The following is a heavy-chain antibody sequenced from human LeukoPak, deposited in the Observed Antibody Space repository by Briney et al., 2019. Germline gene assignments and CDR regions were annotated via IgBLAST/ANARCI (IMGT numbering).Heavy chain of an antibody. V-gene: IGHV3-7*01. J-gene: IGHJ4*02. CDR3: ARGGFGYVYFDY. CDR2: IKGDGSEK. CDR1: GFTFSAYW. Sequence: PGGSLRLSCAASGFTFSAYWMSWVRQAPGKGLEWVAHIKGDGSEKYSVDSVEGRFTISRDNAKSSLYLQMNSLRAEDTALYYCARGGFGYVYFDYWGQGSLVTVSS. D-gene: IGHD2-8*01.